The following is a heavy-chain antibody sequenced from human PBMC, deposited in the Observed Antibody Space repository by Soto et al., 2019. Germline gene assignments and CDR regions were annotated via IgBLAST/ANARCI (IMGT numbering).Heavy chain of an antibody. CDR1: GYTFTGYY. V-gene: IGHV1-2*04. J-gene: IGHJ4*02. CDR3: ARGDTYYDYVWGSSYFDY. CDR2: INPNSGGT. D-gene: IGHD3-16*01. Sequence: GASVKVSCKASGYTFTGYYMHWVRQAPGQGLERMGWINPNSGGTNYAQKFQGWVTMTRDTSISTAYMELSRLRSDDTAVYYCARGDTYYDYVWGSSYFDYWGQGTLVPVS.